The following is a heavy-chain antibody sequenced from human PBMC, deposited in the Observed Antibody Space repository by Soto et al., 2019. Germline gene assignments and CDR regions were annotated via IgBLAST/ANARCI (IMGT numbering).Heavy chain of an antibody. D-gene: IGHD3-22*01. CDR1: GFTFSSYS. CDR2: ISSSSSTI. CDR3: ARTDYYDSSRPGY. Sequence: GGSLKLSCAASGFTFSSYSMNWVRQAPGKGLEWVSYISSSSSTIYYADSVKGRFTISRDNAKNSLYLQMNSLRDEDTAVYYCARTDYYDSSRPGYWGQGTLVTVSS. V-gene: IGHV3-48*02. J-gene: IGHJ4*02.